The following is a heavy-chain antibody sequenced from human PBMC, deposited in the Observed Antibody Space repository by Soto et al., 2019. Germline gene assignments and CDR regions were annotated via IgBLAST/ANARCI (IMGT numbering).Heavy chain of an antibody. J-gene: IGHJ5*02. V-gene: IGHV3-74*03. Sequence: GSLRLSCAASGYTFSNFWMHWVRQVPGKGLVWVSRINSDGSSTTYADSVKGRFTISRDNAKNTLFLQMNSQRVEDTAVYSCTRAAWDCTSASCLINHWGQGTQVTVSS. D-gene: IGHD2-2*01. CDR3: TRAAWDCTSASCLINH. CDR2: INSDGSST. CDR1: GYTFSNFW.